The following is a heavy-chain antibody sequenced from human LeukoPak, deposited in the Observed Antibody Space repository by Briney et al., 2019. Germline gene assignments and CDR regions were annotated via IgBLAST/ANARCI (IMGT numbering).Heavy chain of an antibody. CDR2: IIPILGIA. CDR1: GGTFSSYA. D-gene: IGHD6-6*01. CDR3: ARDRVEYSSSAGDY. V-gene: IGHV1-69*04. Sequence: SVKVSCKASGGTFSSYAISWVRQAPGQGLEWMGRIIPILGIANYAQKFQGRVTITADKSTSTACMELSSLRSEDTAVYYCARDRVEYSSSAGDYWGQGTLVTVSS. J-gene: IGHJ4*02.